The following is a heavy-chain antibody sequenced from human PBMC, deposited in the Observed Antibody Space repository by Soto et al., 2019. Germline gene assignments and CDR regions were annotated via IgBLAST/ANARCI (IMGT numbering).Heavy chain of an antibody. Sequence: KPSETLSLTCTVSGGFISNNYWSWIRQPPGKGLEWIAYMFYSGNINYNPSLRSRVTMSVDTSKNQFSLRLSSVTAADTAVYYCARADPDCTGGSCYGMDVWGQGTTVTVSS. CDR3: ARADPDCTGGSCYGMDV. CDR1: GGFISNNY. D-gene: IGHD2-8*02. CDR2: MFYSGNI. J-gene: IGHJ6*02. V-gene: IGHV4-59*01.